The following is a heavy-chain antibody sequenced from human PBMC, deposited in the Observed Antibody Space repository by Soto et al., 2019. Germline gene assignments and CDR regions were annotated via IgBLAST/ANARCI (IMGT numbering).Heavy chain of an antibody. CDR2: IRPDGSEK. Sequence: EVQVVESGGGLVQPGGSLRVSCVGSGFTFRSYWLSWVRQAPGKGLEWVANIRPDGSEKYYVDSVKGRFTISRDNAKNSLYLQMSSLRAEDTAVYYCAREEGATVANNWFDSGGQGALVTVSS. CDR1: GFTFRSYW. CDR3: AREEGATVANNWFDS. V-gene: IGHV3-7*03. J-gene: IGHJ5*01. D-gene: IGHD1-26*01.